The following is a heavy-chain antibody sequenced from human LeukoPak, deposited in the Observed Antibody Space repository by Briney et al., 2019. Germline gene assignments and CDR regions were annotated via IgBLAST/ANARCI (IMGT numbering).Heavy chain of an antibody. D-gene: IGHD7-27*01. J-gene: IGHJ4*02. V-gene: IGHV4-39*07. CDR2: VYYSGTA. CDR3: ASRKLGNDY. Sequence: SEALSLTCTVSGGSITIYYWAWIRQPPGKGLEWIGSVYYSGTAYYNPSLKSRVTISADTSKNQFSLKLISVTAADTAVYYCASRKLGNDYWGQGTLVTVSS. CDR1: GGSITIYY.